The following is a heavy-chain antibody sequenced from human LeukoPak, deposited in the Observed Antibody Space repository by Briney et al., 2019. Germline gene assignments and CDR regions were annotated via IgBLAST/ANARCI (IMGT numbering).Heavy chain of an antibody. D-gene: IGHD3-10*01. Sequence: SETLSLTCTVSGGSISSYYWSWIRQPPGKGLEWIGDIYYSGSTNYNPSLKSRVTISVDTSKNQFSLKLSSVTAADTAVYYCAGSASFVARIDYWGQGTLVTVSS. CDR3: AGSASFVARIDY. V-gene: IGHV4-59*01. CDR1: GGSISSYY. J-gene: IGHJ4*02. CDR2: IYYSGST.